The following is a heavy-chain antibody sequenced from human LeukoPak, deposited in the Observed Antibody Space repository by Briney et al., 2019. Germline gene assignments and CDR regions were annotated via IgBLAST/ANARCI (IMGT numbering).Heavy chain of an antibody. CDR2: ISGSGGST. Sequence: GGSLRLSCAASGFTFSSYGMSWVRQAPGKGLEWVSAISGSGGSTYYADSVKGRFTISRDNSKNMLYLQMNSLRAEDTAVYYCAKEGKTRNWNYYQAKPVYWGQGTLVTVSS. CDR3: AKEGKTRNWNYYQAKPVY. CDR1: GFTFSSYG. V-gene: IGHV3-23*01. D-gene: IGHD1-7*01. J-gene: IGHJ4*02.